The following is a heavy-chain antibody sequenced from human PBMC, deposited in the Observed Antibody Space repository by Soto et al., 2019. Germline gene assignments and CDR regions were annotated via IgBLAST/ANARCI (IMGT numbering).Heavy chain of an antibody. CDR1: GGTFSSYA. Sequence: ASVKVSCKASGGTFSSYAISWVRQAPGQGLEWMGGIIPIFGTANYAQKFQGRVTITADESTSTAYMELSSLRSEDTAVYYCARYLGNTFGGVIATPYYYYYGMDVWGQGTTVTVSS. V-gene: IGHV1-69*13. J-gene: IGHJ6*02. CDR3: ARYLGNTFGGVIATPYYYYYGMDV. D-gene: IGHD3-16*02. CDR2: IIPIFGTA.